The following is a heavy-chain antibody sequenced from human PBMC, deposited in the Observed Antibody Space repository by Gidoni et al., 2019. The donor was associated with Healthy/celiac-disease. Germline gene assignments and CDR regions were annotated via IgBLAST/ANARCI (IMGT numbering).Heavy chain of an antibody. D-gene: IGHD3-16*01. J-gene: IGHJ4*02. V-gene: IGHV3-30-3*01. CDR3: ARDGITGPMSY. CDR2: ISYDGSNK. CDR1: GFPFSSYA. Sequence: QVQLVESGGGVVQPGRSLRLSCAASGFPFSSYAMHWVRQAPGKGLEWVAVISYDGSNKYYADSVKGRFTISRDNSKNTLYLQMNSLRAEDTAVYYCARDGITGPMSYWGQGTLVTVSS.